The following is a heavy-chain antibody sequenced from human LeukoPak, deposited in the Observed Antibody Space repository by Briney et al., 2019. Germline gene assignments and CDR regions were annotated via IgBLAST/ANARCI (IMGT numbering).Heavy chain of an antibody. D-gene: IGHD6-13*01. J-gene: IGHJ6*03. CDR2: IYSIGDT. Sequence: PSQTLSLTCTVSGVSISSVSYYWSWIRPPAGKGLEWVGRIYSIGDTKYNPSLKSRVTISLDTPQNQFSLKLSSAAAAATAVYYCARRHSKQQRYYYCMDFWGKGTKVTVSS. CDR1: GVSISSVSYY. V-gene: IGHV4-61*02. CDR3: ARRHSKQQRYYYCMDF.